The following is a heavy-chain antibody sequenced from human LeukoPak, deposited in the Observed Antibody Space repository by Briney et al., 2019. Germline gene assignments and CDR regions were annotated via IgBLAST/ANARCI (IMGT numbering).Heavy chain of an antibody. Sequence: SETLSLTCAAYGGSFSGYYWSWIRQPPGKGLEWIGEINHSGSTNYNPSLKSRVTISVDTSKNQFSLKLSSVTAADTAVYYCARGEWIQLARTDAFDIWGQGTMVTVSS. CDR2: INHSGST. CDR3: ARGEWIQLARTDAFDI. J-gene: IGHJ3*02. CDR1: GGSFSGYY. D-gene: IGHD5-18*01. V-gene: IGHV4-34*01.